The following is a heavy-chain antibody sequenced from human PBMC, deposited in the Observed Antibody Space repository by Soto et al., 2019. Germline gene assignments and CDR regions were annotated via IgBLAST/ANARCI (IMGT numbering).Heavy chain of an antibody. V-gene: IGHV3-11*06. CDR3: ARDQSLGGYSYGKFYX. D-gene: IGHD5-18*01. J-gene: IGHJ4*02. CDR1: GFTFSDYY. CDR2: ISSRSSYT. Sequence: GGSLRLSCAASGFTFSDYYMSWIRQAPGKGLEWVSHISSRSSYTNYADSVKGRLTISRDNTKNTLYLQMNRLRADDTAVYYCARDQSLGGYSYGKFYXWGQVTLVTVSX.